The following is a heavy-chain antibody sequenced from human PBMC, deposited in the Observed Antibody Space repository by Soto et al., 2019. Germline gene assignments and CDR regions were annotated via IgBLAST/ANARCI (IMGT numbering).Heavy chain of an antibody. CDR2: IYHSGST. J-gene: IGHJ4*02. Sequence: SETLSLTCAVSGGSLSNYYWSWIRQPPGKGLEWIGEIYHSGSTNYNPSLKSRVTISVDTSKNQFSLKLSSVTAADTAVYYCASSSFSSDNFFRNLHSCGQGTLVTVSS. CDR1: GGSLSNYY. V-gene: IGHV4-34*01. CDR3: ASSSFSSDNFFRNLHS.